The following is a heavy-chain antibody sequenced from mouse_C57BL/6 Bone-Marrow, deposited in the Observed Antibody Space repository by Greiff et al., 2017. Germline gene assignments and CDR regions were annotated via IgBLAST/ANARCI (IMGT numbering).Heavy chain of an antibody. CDR2: ISNGGGST. J-gene: IGHJ4*01. CDR3: ARQDYDYAFYAMDY. V-gene: IGHV5-12*01. D-gene: IGHD2-4*01. Sequence: EVQGVESGGGLVQPGGSLKLSCAASGFTFSDYYMYWVRQTPEKRLEWVAYISNGGGSTYYPDTVKGRFTISRDNAKNTLYLQMSRLKSEDTAMYYCARQDYDYAFYAMDYWGQGTSVTVSS. CDR1: GFTFSDYY.